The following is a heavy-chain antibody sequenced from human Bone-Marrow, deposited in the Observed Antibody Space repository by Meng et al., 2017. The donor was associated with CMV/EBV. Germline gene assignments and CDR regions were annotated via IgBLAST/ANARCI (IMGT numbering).Heavy chain of an antibody. V-gene: IGHV3-53*01. D-gene: IGHD6-6*01. J-gene: IGHJ4*02. CDR1: GFTVRSNY. Sequence: EVRLVESGGGLLRPGGSWSLSCAWCGFTVRSNYMSWLGQCPGKGLEWVSVIYRGGNTYYADSVKGRFTISRDNSKNTLYLQMNSLRAEDTAVYYCARDSSSSLDYWGQGTLVTVSS. CDR2: IYRGGNT. CDR3: ARDSSSSLDY.